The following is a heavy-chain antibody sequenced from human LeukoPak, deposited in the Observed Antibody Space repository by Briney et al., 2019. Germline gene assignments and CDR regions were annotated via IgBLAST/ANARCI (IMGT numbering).Heavy chain of an antibody. CDR3: ARWLIDTASDY. CDR1: GYSFTSYW. Sequence: PGESLKISCKGSGYSFTSYWIGWVRQMPGKGLAWMGIIYPSDSNTRYSPSFQGQVTISADKSISTAYLQWTSLKASDTAMYYCARWLIDTASDYWGQGTLVTVSS. CDR2: IYPSDSNT. V-gene: IGHV5-51*01. D-gene: IGHD5-18*01. J-gene: IGHJ4*02.